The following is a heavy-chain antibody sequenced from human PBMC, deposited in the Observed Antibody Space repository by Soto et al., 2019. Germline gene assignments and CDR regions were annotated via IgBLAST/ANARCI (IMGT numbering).Heavy chain of an antibody. J-gene: IGHJ4*02. Sequence: ESLKISCAASGFTFNGYAMNWVRQSPGKGLEWVSAISHSGGSTYYADSVKGRFTISRDNSKNTLYLQMNSLTAEDTAVYFCAKRRGAGGHFDYWGQGALVTVSS. D-gene: IGHD2-15*01. CDR1: GFTFNGYA. CDR3: AKRRGAGGHFDY. CDR2: ISHSGGST. V-gene: IGHV3-23*01.